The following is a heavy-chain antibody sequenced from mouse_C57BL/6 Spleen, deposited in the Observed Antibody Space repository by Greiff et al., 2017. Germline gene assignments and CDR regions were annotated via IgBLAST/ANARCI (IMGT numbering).Heavy chain of an antibody. V-gene: IGHV1-80*01. CDR1: GYAFSSYW. CDR3: ARGGNYYGSTWYFDV. D-gene: IGHD1-1*01. CDR2: IYPGDGDT. Sequence: VQLQQSGAELVKPGASVKISCKASGYAFSSYWMNWVKQRPGKGLEWIGQIYPGDGDTNYNGKFKGKATLTADKSSSTAYMQLSSLTSEDSAVYFCARGGNYYGSTWYFDVWGTGTTVTVSS. J-gene: IGHJ1*03.